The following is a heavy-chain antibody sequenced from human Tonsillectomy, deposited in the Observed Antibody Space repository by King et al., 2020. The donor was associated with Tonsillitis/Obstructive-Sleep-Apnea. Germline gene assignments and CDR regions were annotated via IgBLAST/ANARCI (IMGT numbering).Heavy chain of an antibody. V-gene: IGHV1-69*17. Sequence: QLVQSGAEGKKPGSSVKVSCKASGGTFSSYAISWVRQAPGQGLEWMGGIIPLYVLTTYAQKFQGRITITADKSTSTAYMELSSLRSEDTAVYYCASQYCDSSGYYYFDYWGQGTLVTVSS. J-gene: IGHJ4*02. CDR3: ASQYCDSSGYYYFDY. CDR2: IIPLYVLT. D-gene: IGHD3-22*01. CDR1: GGTFSSYA.